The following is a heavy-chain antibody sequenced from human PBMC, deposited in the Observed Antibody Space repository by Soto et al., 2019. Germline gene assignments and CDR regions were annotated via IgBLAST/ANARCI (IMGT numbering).Heavy chain of an antibody. CDR3: AYQGSYGAFDI. J-gene: IGHJ3*02. V-gene: IGHV1-69*02. Sequence: ASVKVSCKASGGTFSSYTISWVRQAPGQRLEWMGRIIPGHGNTNYAQKFQGRVTITRDTSASTAYMELSSLRSEDTAVYYCAYQGSYGAFDIWGQGTMVTVSS. D-gene: IGHD3-10*01. CDR2: IIPGHGNT. CDR1: GGTFSSYT.